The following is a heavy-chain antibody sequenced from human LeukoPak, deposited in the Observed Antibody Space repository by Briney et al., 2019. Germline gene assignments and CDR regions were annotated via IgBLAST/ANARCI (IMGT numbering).Heavy chain of an antibody. CDR1: GFXVTTKT. CDR2: IYSGGNT. Sequence: GGSLRLSCAASGFXVTTKTMSWVRQAPGKGLEWVSDIYSGGNTDYRDSVKGRFTIYRDTSKNTLYLQMNSLTVEDTAVYYCARDLQQLVQRSGSWGQGTLVTVSS. D-gene: IGHD6-13*01. J-gene: IGHJ5*02. CDR3: ARDLQQLVQRSGS. V-gene: IGHV3-53*01.